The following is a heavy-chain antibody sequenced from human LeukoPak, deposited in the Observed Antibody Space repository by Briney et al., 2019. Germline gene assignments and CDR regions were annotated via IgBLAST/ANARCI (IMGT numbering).Heavy chain of an antibody. CDR3: TSYDFWSGYYNPFDY. CDR1: GFTFGDYA. CDR2: IRSKAYGGTT. V-gene: IGHV3-49*04. Sequence: GGSLRLSCTASGFTFGDYAMSWVRQAPGKGLEWVGFIRSKAYGGTTEYAASVKGRFTISRDDSKSIAHLQMNSLKTEDTAVYYCTSYDFWSGYYNPFDYWGQGTLVTVSS. J-gene: IGHJ4*02. D-gene: IGHD3-3*01.